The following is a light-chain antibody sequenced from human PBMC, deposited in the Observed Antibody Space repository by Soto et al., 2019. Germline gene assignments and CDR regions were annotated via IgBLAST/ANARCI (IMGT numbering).Light chain of an antibody. V-gene: IGLV1-40*01. Sequence: QSALTQPPSVSGSPGQRVSSSYTGRTSNSGAPYDVHWYQHLPGTAPKLLIYGDNNRPSGVPERFSGSKSGTSASLAITRLQAEDEADYYCQSYDISLHNYVFGTGTKVTVL. CDR3: QSYDISLHNYV. J-gene: IGLJ1*01. CDR2: GDN. CDR1: TSNSGAPYD.